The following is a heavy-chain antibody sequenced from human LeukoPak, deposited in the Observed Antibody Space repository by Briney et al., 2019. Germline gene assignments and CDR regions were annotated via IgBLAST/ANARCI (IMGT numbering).Heavy chain of an antibody. CDR3: ARERSERSYYFDY. Sequence: GGSLRLSCVAYGFTFSNYAMSWVRQAPGKGLEWVSSISTTVGTPYYADSVKGRFTISRDNSKNTLYLQMNSLRAEDTAVYYCARERSERSYYFDYWGQGTLVTVSS. CDR1: GFTFSNYA. CDR2: ISTTVGTP. J-gene: IGHJ4*02. V-gene: IGHV3-23*01. D-gene: IGHD3-3*01.